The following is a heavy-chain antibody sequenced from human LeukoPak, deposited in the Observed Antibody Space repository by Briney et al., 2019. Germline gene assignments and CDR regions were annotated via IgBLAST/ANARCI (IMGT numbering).Heavy chain of an antibody. J-gene: IGHJ4*02. CDR2: IWYDGSNK. CDR1: GFTFSTYG. CDR3: ARAGDYYDSSGKGFDY. V-gene: IGHV3-33*01. D-gene: IGHD3-22*01. Sequence: PGRSLRLSCATSGFTFSTYGIHWVRQAAGKGLEWVAVIWYDGSNKYYADSVRGRFTISRDNSRNTLYLQMNSLRAEDTAIYYCARAGDYYDSSGKGFDYWGQGTLVIVSS.